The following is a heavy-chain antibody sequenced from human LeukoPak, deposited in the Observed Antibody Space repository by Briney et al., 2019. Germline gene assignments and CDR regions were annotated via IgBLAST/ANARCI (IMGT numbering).Heavy chain of an antibody. CDR3: ARSSEYSSSPGDFDY. Sequence: GGSLRLSCAASGFTFSSYSMNWVRQAPGKGLEWVSSISSSSSYIYYADSVKGRFTISRDNAKNSLYLQMNSLRAEDTAVYYCARSSEYSSSPGDFDYWGQGTLVTVSS. J-gene: IGHJ4*02. CDR1: GFTFSSYS. CDR2: ISSSSSYI. V-gene: IGHV3-21*01. D-gene: IGHD6-6*01.